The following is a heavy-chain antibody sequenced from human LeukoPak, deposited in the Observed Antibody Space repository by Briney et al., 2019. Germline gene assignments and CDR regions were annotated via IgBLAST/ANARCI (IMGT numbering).Heavy chain of an antibody. CDR1: GYIFSSYG. CDR2: SSANNVNT. V-gene: IGHV1-18*01. CDR3: ARDGYSYGYWMYYFDY. J-gene: IGHJ4*02. Sequence: ASVKVSCKTSGYIFSSYGISWVRQAPGQGLEWMGWSSANNVNTNYAQKLQGRVTMTKDTSTNTAYMELRSLRVDDTAVYYCARDGYSYGYWMYYFDYWGQGTLVTVSS. D-gene: IGHD5-18*01.